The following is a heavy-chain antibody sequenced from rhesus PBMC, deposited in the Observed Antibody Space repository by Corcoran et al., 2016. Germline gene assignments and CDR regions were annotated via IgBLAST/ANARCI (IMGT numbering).Heavy chain of an antibody. J-gene: IGHJ4*01. CDR2: IGPGGDT. V-gene: IGHV3-72*01. CDR1: GFTFCSSA. CDR3: ASSYSSGWYSPFAY. D-gene: IGHD6-31*01. Sequence: EVQLVESGGGLVQPGGSLRLSCAASGFTFCSSAMPWVPQAPGKGLAWVSAIGPGGDTYYADAVKGRFTISRDNAKNSLYLQMNSLRAEDTAVYYCASSYSSGWYSPFAYWAQGVLVTVSS.